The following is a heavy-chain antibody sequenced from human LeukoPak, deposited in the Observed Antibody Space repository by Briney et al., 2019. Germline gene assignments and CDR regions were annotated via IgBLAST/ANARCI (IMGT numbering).Heavy chain of an antibody. J-gene: IGHJ6*03. CDR1: VFTFSDYY. D-gene: IGHD6-13*01. Sequence: GGALRLSCPASVFTFSDYYMSWIRQAPGKGLEWVSYISSSGSTIYYADPVKGRFTISRDNAKKSLYLQMNSLRDEDTAVYYCARVAAPSFGFYYYYMDVWGKGTTVTVSS. CDR2: ISSSGSTI. V-gene: IGHV3-11*01. CDR3: ARVAAPSFGFYYYYMDV.